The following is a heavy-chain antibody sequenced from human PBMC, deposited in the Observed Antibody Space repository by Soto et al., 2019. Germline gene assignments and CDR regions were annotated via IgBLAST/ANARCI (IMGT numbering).Heavy chain of an antibody. Sequence: GGSLRLSCAASGFTVSSNYMSWVRQAPGKGLEWVSVIYSGGSTYYADSVKGRFTISRDNSKNTLYLQMNSLRAEDTAVYYCARRKGGYYGSGSYSLDYWGQGTLVTVSS. CDR1: GFTVSSNY. CDR3: ARRKGGYYGSGSYSLDY. V-gene: IGHV3-66*04. CDR2: IYSGGST. J-gene: IGHJ4*02. D-gene: IGHD3-10*01.